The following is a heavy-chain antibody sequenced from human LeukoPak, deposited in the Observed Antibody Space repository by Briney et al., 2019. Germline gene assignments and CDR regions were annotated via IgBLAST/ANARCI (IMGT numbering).Heavy chain of an antibody. Sequence: GGSLRLSCAASGFTVSSNYMSWVRQAPGKGLGWVSVIYSGGSTYYADSVKGRFTISRDNSKNTLYLQMNSLRAEDTAVYYCSASNIAVAGTFDYWGQGTLVTVSS. J-gene: IGHJ4*02. CDR3: SASNIAVAGTFDY. V-gene: IGHV3-53*01. CDR2: IYSGGST. D-gene: IGHD6-19*01. CDR1: GFTVSSNY.